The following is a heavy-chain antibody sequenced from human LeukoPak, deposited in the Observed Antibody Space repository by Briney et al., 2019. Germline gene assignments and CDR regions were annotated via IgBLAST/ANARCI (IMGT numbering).Heavy chain of an antibody. CDR3: VSGSGWYMDY. J-gene: IGHJ4*02. D-gene: IGHD6-19*01. CDR1: GFTFSNFW. Sequence: GGSLRLSCAASGFTFSNFWMNWVRQAPGKGLEWVANIKKDGSEKYYVDSVKGRFTISRDNAKNSLYLQMNSLRAEDTAVYYCVSGSGWYMDYWGQGTLVTVSS. V-gene: IGHV3-7*03. CDR2: IKKDGSEK.